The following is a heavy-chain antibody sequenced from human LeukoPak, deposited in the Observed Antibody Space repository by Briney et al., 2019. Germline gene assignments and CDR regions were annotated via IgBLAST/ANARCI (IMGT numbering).Heavy chain of an antibody. D-gene: IGHD6-13*01. CDR1: SGSVSSYY. V-gene: IGHV4-59*08. CDR3: ARARYTNSWYAVDI. J-gene: IGHJ6*02. CDR2: IYHTGSN. Sequence: SETLSLTCLVSSGSVSSYYWTWIRQPPGKGLEWIGYIYHTGSNNYSPSLKSRVTMYVDTSKNQLSLKLSSVTAADTAMYYCARARYTNSWYAVDIWGQGTTVTVSS.